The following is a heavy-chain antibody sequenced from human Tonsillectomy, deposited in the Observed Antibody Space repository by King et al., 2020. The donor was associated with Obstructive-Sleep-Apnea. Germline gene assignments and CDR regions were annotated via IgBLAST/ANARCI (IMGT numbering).Heavy chain of an antibody. CDR3: ARPFQIGSSHSAFDI. CDR2: IYPGDSDT. D-gene: IGHD2-15*01. V-gene: IGHV5-51*01. J-gene: IGHJ3*02. Sequence: QLVQSGAEVKKPGESLKISCKGSGYSFTNYWIGWVRQMPGKGLEWMGIIYPGDSDTRYSPSFQGQVTISADKSISTAYLQWGSLKASDTAIYYCARPFQIGSSHSAFDIWGQGTMVTVST. CDR1: GYSFTNYW.